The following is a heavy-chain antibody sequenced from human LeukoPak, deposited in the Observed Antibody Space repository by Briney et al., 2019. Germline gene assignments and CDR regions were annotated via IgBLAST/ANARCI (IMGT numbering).Heavy chain of an antibody. J-gene: IGHJ4*02. CDR2: IYHTGGS. CDR1: GGSITTGPYY. V-gene: IGHV4-39*01. D-gene: IGHD2-15*01. Sequence: SETLSLTCTVSGGSITTGPYYWSWIRRPPGKGLEWIATIYHTGGSYYNSSLKGRATISVDTSKSQFSLKLSSVTAADTALYYCARSLVVADTVDHWGQGTLVTVSS. CDR3: ARSLVVADTVDH.